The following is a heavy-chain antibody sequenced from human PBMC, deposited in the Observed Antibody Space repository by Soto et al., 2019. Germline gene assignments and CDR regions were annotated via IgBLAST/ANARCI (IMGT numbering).Heavy chain of an antibody. CDR2: IYQSGTP. V-gene: IGHV4-31*03. Sequence: SETLSPTCPFSGGSIRRGGYYWSWIRQHPEKGLEWIGYIYQSGTPYYNPSLKSRATITIDRSKNQFSLMLDSVTAADTAVYYCARDLRLDSWGPGTLVTVSS. D-gene: IGHD2-21*02. CDR3: ARDLRLDS. J-gene: IGHJ4*02. CDR1: GGSIRRGGYY.